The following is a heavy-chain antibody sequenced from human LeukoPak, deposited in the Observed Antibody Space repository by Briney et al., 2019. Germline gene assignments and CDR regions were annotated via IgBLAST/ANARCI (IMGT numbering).Heavy chain of an antibody. D-gene: IGHD3-22*01. Sequence: SETLSLTCAVSGGSIVGYYWSWIRQLPGKGLEWIGYIYYGGNTDYNHSLGGRATITVDTSKNQFSLKLTSVTAADTAVYYCASTGPDISGHYQAYWGQGTLVIVSS. J-gene: IGHJ4*02. CDR1: GGSIVGYY. CDR3: ASTGPDISGHYQAY. CDR2: IYYGGNT. V-gene: IGHV4-59*01.